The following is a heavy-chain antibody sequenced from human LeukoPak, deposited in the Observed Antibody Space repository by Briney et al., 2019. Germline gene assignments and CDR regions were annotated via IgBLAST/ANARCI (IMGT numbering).Heavy chain of an antibody. CDR3: AKDDAWLQYNN. CDR1: GFTFSSYS. D-gene: IGHD5-24*01. J-gene: IGHJ4*02. CDR2: ISPSGDIK. V-gene: IGHV3-23*01. Sequence: GGSLRLSCAASGFTFSSYSMNWVRQAPGKGLEWVSGISPSGDIKYYVDSVKGRFTVSRDNSKNTLYLQINSLRDEDTAVYYCAKDDAWLQYNNWGQGTLVTVSS.